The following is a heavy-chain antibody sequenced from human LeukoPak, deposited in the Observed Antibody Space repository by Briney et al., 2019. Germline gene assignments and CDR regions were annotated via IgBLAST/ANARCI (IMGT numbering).Heavy chain of an antibody. CDR2: VKGDGSAT. J-gene: IGHJ4*02. V-gene: IGHV3-7*03. Sequence: GGSLRLSCAASGFIFTDYWMNWVRQAPGRGLEWLASVKGDGSATSYVDSVKGRFTISRDNAKKSLYLQMNSLRAEDTALYYCAKAPSGSYWPLDYWGQGTLVTVSS. CDR3: AKAPSGSYWPLDY. D-gene: IGHD1-26*01. CDR1: GFIFTDYW.